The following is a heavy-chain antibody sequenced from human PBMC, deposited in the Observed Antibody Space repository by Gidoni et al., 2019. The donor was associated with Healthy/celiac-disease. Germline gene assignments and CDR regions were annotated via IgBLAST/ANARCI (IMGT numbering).Heavy chain of an antibody. CDR3: AKDMGGYDANYYYGMDV. D-gene: IGHD5-12*01. Sequence: EVQLVESGGGLVQPGRSLRLSCAASGFNFDAYAMHWVRQAPGKGLEWVSGISWNSGSIGYADSVKGRFTISRDNAKNSLYLQMNSLRAEDTALYYCAKDMGGYDANYYYGMDVWGQGTTVTVSS. V-gene: IGHV3-9*01. J-gene: IGHJ6*02. CDR1: GFNFDAYA. CDR2: ISWNSGSI.